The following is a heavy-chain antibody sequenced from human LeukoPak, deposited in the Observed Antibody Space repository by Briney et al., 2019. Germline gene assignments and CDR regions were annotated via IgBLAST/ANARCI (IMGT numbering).Heavy chain of an antibody. CDR1: GYTFTAYY. CDR3: ARDSGLGPTWHPFDH. J-gene: IGHJ4*02. Sequence: ASVKVSFKASGYTFTAYYIHWVRQAPGQGLEWMGWINPNSGGTNFAQKFQGRVTMTRDTSISTAYMELSGLRSDDTAVYYCARDSGLGPTWHPFDHWGQGTPVTVSS. D-gene: IGHD1-26*01. CDR2: INPNSGGT. V-gene: IGHV1-2*02.